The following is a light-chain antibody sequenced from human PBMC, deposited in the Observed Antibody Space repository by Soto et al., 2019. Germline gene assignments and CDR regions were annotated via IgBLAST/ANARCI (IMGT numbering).Light chain of an antibody. J-gene: IGKJ5*01. CDR2: GAS. V-gene: IGKV3-20*01. Sequence: ETLMTPSPAPLSVSPGERATLSCRASQSVNNNLAWYQQKPGQAPRLLIYGASSRATGIPDRFSGSGSGTDFTLTISRLEPEDFAVYYCQQYGSSPMTFGQGTRLEI. CDR1: QSVNNN. CDR3: QQYGSSPMT.